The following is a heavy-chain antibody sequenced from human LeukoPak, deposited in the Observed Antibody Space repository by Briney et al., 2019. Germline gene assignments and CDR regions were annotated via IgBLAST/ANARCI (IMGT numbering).Heavy chain of an antibody. D-gene: IGHD3-22*01. CDR2: ISGSGGST. CDR3: AKDRGYYYDNSAYYSDAFDI. V-gene: IGHV3-23*01. Sequence: PGGSLRLSCAASGFTFSSYAMSWVRQAPGKGLEWVSAISGSGGSTYYADSVKGRFTISRDNSKNTLYLQMNSLRAEDTAVYYCAKDRGYYYDNSAYYSDAFDIWGQGTMVTVSS. CDR1: GFTFSSYA. J-gene: IGHJ3*02.